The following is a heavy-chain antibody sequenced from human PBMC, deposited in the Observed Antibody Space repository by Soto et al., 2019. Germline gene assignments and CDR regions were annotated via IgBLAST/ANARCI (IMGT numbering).Heavy chain of an antibody. V-gene: IGHV3-23*01. CDR1: GFSFSSYA. CDR3: AELAGYRTTWPFDY. CDR2: MSGTAGGA. Sequence: EVQLLESGGGLVQPGGSLRLSCAASGFSFSSYAMSWVRQAPGKGLEWVSGMSGTAGGALYADSVKGRFTISGDNSKSTLYLQMNSLRAGDTAVYYCAELAGYRTTWPFDYWGQGTLVTVSS. D-gene: IGHD6-13*01. J-gene: IGHJ4*02.